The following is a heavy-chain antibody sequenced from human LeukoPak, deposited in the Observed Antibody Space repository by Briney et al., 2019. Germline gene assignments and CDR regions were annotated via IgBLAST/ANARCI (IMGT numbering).Heavy chain of an antibody. J-gene: IGHJ6*03. CDR2: ISWNSGSI. D-gene: IGHD4-11*01. Sequence: GGSLRLSCAASGFTFDDYAMHWVRQAPGKGLEWVSGISWNSGSIGYADSVKGRFTISRDNSKNTVYLQMNSLRPEDTALYYCATRGDYSNYPGDYYYMDVWGKGTTVTVSS. CDR1: GFTFDDYA. V-gene: IGHV3-9*01. CDR3: ATRGDYSNYPGDYYYMDV.